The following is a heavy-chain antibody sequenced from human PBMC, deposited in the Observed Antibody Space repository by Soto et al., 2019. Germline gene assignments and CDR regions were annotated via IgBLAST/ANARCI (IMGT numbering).Heavy chain of an antibody. CDR2: IKSKIDGGTI. V-gene: IGHV3-15*01. Sequence: EVQLVESGGGLVKPGGSLRVSCAASGFTFSNAWMSWVRQAPGKGLEWVGRIKSKIDGGTIEYAAPVKGRFTISRDDSKNTLYLQMNSLETEDTAVYYCAKYSYENSGYYDQWGQGTLVTVSA. CDR3: AKYSYENSGYYDQ. CDR1: GFTFSNAW. D-gene: IGHD3-22*01. J-gene: IGHJ4*02.